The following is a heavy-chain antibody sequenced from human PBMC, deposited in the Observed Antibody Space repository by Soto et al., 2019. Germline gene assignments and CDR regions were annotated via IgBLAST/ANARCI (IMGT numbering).Heavy chain of an antibody. CDR3: AKGAIDWNYHSWAWYYMDV. J-gene: IGHJ6*03. CDR1: GFTFSSYA. Sequence: HPGGSLRLSCAASGFTFSSYAMSWVRQAPGKGLEWVSAISGSGGSTYYADSVKGRFTISRDNSKNTLYLQMNSLRAEDTAVYYCAKGAIDWNYHSWAWYYMDVRGKGTTVTVSS. D-gene: IGHD1-7*01. V-gene: IGHV3-23*01. CDR2: ISGSGGST.